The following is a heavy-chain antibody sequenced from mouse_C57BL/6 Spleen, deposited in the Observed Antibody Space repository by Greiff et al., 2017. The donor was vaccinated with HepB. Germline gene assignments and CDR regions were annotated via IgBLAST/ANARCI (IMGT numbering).Heavy chain of an antibody. CDR1: GFTFSDYY. Sequence: EVKLVESEGGLVQPGSSLKLSCTASGFTFSDYYMAWVRQVPEKGLEWVANINYDGSSTYYLDSLKSRFIISRDNAKNILYLQMSSLKSEDTATYYCARDSGSSPYYAMDYWGQGTSVTVSS. CDR2: INYDGSST. V-gene: IGHV5-16*01. D-gene: IGHD1-1*01. CDR3: ARDSGSSPYYAMDY. J-gene: IGHJ4*01.